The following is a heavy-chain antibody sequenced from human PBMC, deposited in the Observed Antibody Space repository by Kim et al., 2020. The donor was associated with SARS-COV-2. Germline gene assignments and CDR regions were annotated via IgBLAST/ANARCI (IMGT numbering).Heavy chain of an antibody. CDR3: ARDFTYYDISLDY. Sequence: YSPKFQGRVTITRDTSASTAYMELSSLRSEDTAVYYCARDFTYYDISLDYWGQGTLVTVSS. V-gene: IGHV1-3*01. D-gene: IGHD3-9*01. J-gene: IGHJ4*02.